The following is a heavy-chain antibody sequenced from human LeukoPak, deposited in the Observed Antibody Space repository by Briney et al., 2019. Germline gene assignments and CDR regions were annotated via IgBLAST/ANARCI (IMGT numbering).Heavy chain of an antibody. V-gene: IGHV1-2*02. Sequence: ASVKVSCKASGYTFTGYYMHWVRQAPGQGLEWMGWINPNSGGTNYAQSFQGRVTMTSDASISTAYMILSGLRSDDTAVYYCARPVTIFSPSDAFRMWGQGTQVTVSS. CDR2: INPNSGGT. J-gene: IGHJ3*02. CDR1: GYTFTGYY. CDR3: ARPVTIFSPSDAFRM. D-gene: IGHD3-9*01.